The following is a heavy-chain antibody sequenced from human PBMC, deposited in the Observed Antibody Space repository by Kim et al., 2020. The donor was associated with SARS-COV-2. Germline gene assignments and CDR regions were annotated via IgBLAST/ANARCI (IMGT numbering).Heavy chain of an antibody. Sequence: GGSLRLSCAASGFTFSSYSMNWVRQAPGKGLEWVSYISSSSSTIYYADSVKGRFTISRDNAKNSLYLQMNSLRDEDTAVYYCARYTLLWPALNYYGMDVWGQGTTVTVSS. V-gene: IGHV3-48*02. CDR2: ISSSSSTI. J-gene: IGHJ6*02. D-gene: IGHD2-21*01. CDR1: GFTFSSYS. CDR3: ARYTLLWPALNYYGMDV.